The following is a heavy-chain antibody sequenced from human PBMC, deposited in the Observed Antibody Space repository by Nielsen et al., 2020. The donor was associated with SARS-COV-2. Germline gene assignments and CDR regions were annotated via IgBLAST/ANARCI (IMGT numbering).Heavy chain of an antibody. CDR3: ARGPPARTYYYDSSSAVDY. V-gene: IGHV4-34*01. CDR2: INHSGST. J-gene: IGHJ4*02. Sequence: PGKGLEWIGEINHSGSTNYNPSLKSRVTISVDTSKNQFSLKLSSVTAADMAVYYCARGPPARTYYYDSSSAVDYWGQGTLVTVSS. D-gene: IGHD3-22*01.